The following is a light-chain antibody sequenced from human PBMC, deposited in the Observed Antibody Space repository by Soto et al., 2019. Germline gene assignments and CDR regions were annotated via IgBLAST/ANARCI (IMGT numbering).Light chain of an antibody. J-gene: IGKJ1*01. CDR1: QSITTS. Sequence: DVPMTQSPSSLSASVGDRVSITCRASQSITTSLAWFQQKPGRAPKVLIYDASSLERGVPSRFSGSGSGTEFPLTSRSLQPDDSATYFCQQYDELWTFGQGTKVEIK. CDR3: QQYDELWT. V-gene: IGKV1-5*01. CDR2: DAS.